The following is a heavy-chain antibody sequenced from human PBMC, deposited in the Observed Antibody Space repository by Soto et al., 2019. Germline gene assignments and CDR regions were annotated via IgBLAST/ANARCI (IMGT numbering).Heavy chain of an antibody. CDR1: GFTFSSYA. Sequence: PGGSLRLSCAASGFTFSSYAMHWVRQAPGKGLEWVAVISYDGSNKYYADSVKGRFTISRDNSKNTLYLQMNSLRAEDTAVYYCARDGITGTTWVFFNWFDPWGQGTLVTVSS. J-gene: IGHJ5*02. D-gene: IGHD1-7*01. CDR3: ARDGITGTTWVFFNWFDP. CDR2: ISYDGSNK. V-gene: IGHV3-30-3*01.